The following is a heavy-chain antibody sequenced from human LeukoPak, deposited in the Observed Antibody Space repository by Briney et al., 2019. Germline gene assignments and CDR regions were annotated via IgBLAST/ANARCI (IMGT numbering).Heavy chain of an antibody. CDR1: GFTFDDYA. CDR2: ISWNSGSI. J-gene: IGHJ4*02. Sequence: GGSLRLSCAASGFTFDDYAMHWVRQAPGKGLEWVSSISWNSGSIVYADSVKGRFTISRDNAKNSLYLQMNSLRAEDTAVYYCARGAAALFDYWGQGTLVTVSS. D-gene: IGHD6-13*01. CDR3: ARGAAALFDY. V-gene: IGHV3-9*01.